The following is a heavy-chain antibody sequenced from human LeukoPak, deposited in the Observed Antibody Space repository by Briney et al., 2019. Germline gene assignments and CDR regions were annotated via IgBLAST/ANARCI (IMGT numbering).Heavy chain of an antibody. J-gene: IGHJ3*02. CDR1: GYSISTGYY. D-gene: IGHD2-8*02. Sequence: PSETLSLTCAVSGYSISTGYYWAGIRQPPGKGLEWIGSIYHNESTYYNPSLKSRVTISVDTSKNQFSLKLSSVTAADTAVYYCARLYWDLGAFDIWGQGTMVTVSS. CDR2: IYHNEST. V-gene: IGHV4-38-2*01. CDR3: ARLYWDLGAFDI.